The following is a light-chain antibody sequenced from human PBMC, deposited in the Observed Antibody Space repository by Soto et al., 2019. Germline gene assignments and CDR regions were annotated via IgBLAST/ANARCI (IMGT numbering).Light chain of an antibody. V-gene: IGKV3-15*01. CDR2: ATS. Sequence: EIVMTQSPATLSVSPGERATLSCRASQSVGSNLAWYQQKPGQGPRLLIYATSTRATGIPARFSCSGSGTDVTLTISSLQSEDFAVYYCQQYNSWPRLTFGGGTKVEIK. CDR1: QSVGSN. J-gene: IGKJ4*01. CDR3: QQYNSWPRLT.